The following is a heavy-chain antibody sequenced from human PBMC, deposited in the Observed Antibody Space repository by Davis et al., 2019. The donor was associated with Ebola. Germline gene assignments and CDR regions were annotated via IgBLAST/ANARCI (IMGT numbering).Heavy chain of an antibody. Sequence: MPSETLSLTCAVSGDSISRGVYSWSWIRQPPGKGLEWIGYIYDTLNDIGVSSYNPSLESRVTIFVDRSKNQFSLTLSSVTATDPAVYYCARVAINTTGGGSWFDPWGQGTLVTVSS. D-gene: IGHD1-26*01. CDR3: ARVAINTTGGGSWFDP. CDR2: IYDTLNDIGVS. J-gene: IGHJ5*02. V-gene: IGHV4-30-2*01. CDR1: GDSISRGVYS.